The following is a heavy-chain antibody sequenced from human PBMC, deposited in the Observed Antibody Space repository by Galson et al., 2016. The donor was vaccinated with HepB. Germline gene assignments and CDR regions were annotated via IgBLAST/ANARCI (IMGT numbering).Heavy chain of an antibody. CDR3: AKNTAMVAYYYYGMDV. CDR2: ISFDGSYK. J-gene: IGHJ6*04. D-gene: IGHD5-18*01. V-gene: IGHV3-30*18. Sequence: SLRLSCAASGFTFSSYGMHWVRQAPGKGLEWVAVISFDGSYKYYADSVKGRFTISRDNSKNTIYLQMSSLRAEDTAVYYCAKNTAMVAYYYYGMDVWGKGTTVTVSS. CDR1: GFTFSSYG.